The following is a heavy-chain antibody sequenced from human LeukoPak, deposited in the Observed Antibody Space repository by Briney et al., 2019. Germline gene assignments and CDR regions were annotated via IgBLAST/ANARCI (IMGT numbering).Heavy chain of an antibody. J-gene: IGHJ5*02. CDR2: INPNSGGT. CDR3: ARDLRGSLHAYGS. D-gene: IGHD3-10*01. CDR1: GYTFTGYY. Sequence: ASVKVSCKASGYTFTGYYMHLVRQAPGQGLEWMGWINPNSGGTNYAQKFQGRVTMTRDTSISTAYMELSRLRSDDTAVYYCARDLRGSLHAYGSWGQGTLVTVSS. V-gene: IGHV1-2*02.